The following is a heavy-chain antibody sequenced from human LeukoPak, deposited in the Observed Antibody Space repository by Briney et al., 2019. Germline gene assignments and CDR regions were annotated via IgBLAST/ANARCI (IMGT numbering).Heavy chain of an antibody. CDR1: GYTFTGYY. J-gene: IGHJ6*03. Sequence: ASVKVSCKASGYTFTGYYMHWVRQAPGQGLEWMGWINPNSGGTNYAQKFQGRVTMTRDTSISTAYTELSRLRSDDTAVYYCARDRWWDRVVPAAMYHYYYMDVWGKGTTVTVSS. V-gene: IGHV1-2*02. D-gene: IGHD2-2*01. CDR3: ARDRWWDRVVPAAMYHYYYMDV. CDR2: INPNSGGT.